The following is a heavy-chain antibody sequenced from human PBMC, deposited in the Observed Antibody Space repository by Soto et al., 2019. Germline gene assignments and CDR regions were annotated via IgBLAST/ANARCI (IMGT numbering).Heavy chain of an antibody. CDR3: ARVGYDILTGLPYGMDV. V-gene: IGHV3-30-3*01. CDR1: GFTFSSYA. Sequence: GGSLRLSCAASGFTFSSYAMHWVRQAPGKGLEWVAVISYDGSNKYYADSVKGRFTISRDNSKNTLYLQMNSLRAEDTAVYYSARVGYDILTGLPYGMDVWGQGTTVTVSS. J-gene: IGHJ6*02. D-gene: IGHD3-9*01. CDR2: ISYDGSNK.